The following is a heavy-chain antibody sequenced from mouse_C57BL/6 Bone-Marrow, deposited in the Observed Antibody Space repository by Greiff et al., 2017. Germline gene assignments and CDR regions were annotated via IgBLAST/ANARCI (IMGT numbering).Heavy chain of an antibody. Sequence: QVQLQQPGAELVRPGSSVKLSCKASGYTFTSYWMHWVKQRPIQGLEWIGNIDPSDSETPYNQKFKDKATLTVDKSSSTAYMQLSSLTSVDSAVYYCARDPGWFAYWGQGTLVTVSA. J-gene: IGHJ3*01. V-gene: IGHV1-52*01. CDR2: IDPSDSET. CDR3: ARDPGWFAY. CDR1: GYTFTSYW.